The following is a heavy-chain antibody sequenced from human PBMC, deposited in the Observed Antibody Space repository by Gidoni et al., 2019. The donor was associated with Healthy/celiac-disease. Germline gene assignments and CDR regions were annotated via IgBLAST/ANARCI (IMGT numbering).Heavy chain of an antibody. J-gene: IGHJ6*02. V-gene: IGHV3-7*01. Sequence: EVQLVESGGGLVQPGGSLRLSCAASGFTFSSYWMSWVRQAPGKGLEGVANIKQDGSEKYYVDSVKGRFTISRDNAKNSLYLQMNSLRAEDTAVYYCARATEEDGDYFQKSLIYYYGMDVWGQGTTVTVSS. CDR3: ARATEEDGDYFQKSLIYYYGMDV. CDR1: GFTFSSYW. CDR2: IKQDGSEK. D-gene: IGHD4-17*01.